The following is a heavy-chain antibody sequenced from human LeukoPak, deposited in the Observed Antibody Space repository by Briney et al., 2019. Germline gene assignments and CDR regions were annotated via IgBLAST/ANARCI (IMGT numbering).Heavy chain of an antibody. D-gene: IGHD6-13*01. CDR2: ISSSSYI. J-gene: IGHJ6*03. CDR1: GFTFSNYN. CDR3: ARAAAAGFYYYYYYMDV. Sequence: GGSLRLSCAASGFTFSNYNMNWVRQAPGKGLEWVSSISSSSYIYYADSVKGRFTVSRDNANDSLYLQMNSLRAEDTAVYYCARAAAAGFYYYYYYMDVWGKGTTVTVSS. V-gene: IGHV3-21*01.